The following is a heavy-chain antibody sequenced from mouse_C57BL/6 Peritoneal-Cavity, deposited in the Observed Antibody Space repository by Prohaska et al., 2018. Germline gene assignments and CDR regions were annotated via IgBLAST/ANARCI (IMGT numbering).Heavy chain of an antibody. V-gene: IGHV1-22*01. CDR2: INPNNGGT. D-gene: IGHD1-1*01. CDR3: ARSYYDNY. Sequence: GPELVKPGSSVKMSCKASGYTFTDYNMHWVKHSHGNSLTGIAYINPNNGGTSYNQKFKGKATLTVNKSSSTAYMELRSLTSEDAAVYYCARSYYDNYWGQGTTLTVSS. J-gene: IGHJ2*01. CDR1: GYTFTDYN.